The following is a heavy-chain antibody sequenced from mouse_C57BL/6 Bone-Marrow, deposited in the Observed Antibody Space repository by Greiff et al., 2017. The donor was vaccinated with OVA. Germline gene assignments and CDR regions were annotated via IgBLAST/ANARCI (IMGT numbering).Heavy chain of an antibody. CDR1: GFNIKDDY. CDR3: TAYSWAWFAY. CDR2: IDPENGDT. J-gene: IGHJ3*01. V-gene: IGHV14-4*01. D-gene: IGHD3-1*01. Sequence: VQLQQSGAELVRPGASVKLSCTASGFNIKDDYMHWVKQRPEQGLEWIGWIDPENGDTEYASKFQGKATITADTSSNTAYLQLSSLTTEDTAVYYCTAYSWAWFAYWGQGTRVTVSA.